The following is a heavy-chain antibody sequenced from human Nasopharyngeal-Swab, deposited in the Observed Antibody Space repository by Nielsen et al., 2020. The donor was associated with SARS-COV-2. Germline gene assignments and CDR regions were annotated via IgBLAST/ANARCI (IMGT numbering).Heavy chain of an antibody. V-gene: IGHV3-7*01. CDR3: SRGDRSSGY. D-gene: IGHD5/OR15-5a*01. Sequence: WIRQPPGKGLEWVANIKQDGSEKYYVDSVKGRFTISRDNAKNSLYLQMNSLRAEDTAVHYCSRGDRSSGYWGQGTLVTVSS. CDR2: IKQDGSEK. J-gene: IGHJ4*02.